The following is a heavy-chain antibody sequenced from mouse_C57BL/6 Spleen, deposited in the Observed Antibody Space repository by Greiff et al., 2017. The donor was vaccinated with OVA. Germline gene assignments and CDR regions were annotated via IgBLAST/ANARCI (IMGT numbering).Heavy chain of an antibody. CDR3: GRDDGSSGYFDV. CDR2: ISYDGSN. Sequence: ESGPGLVKPSQSLSLTCSVTGYSITSGYYWNWIRQFPGNKLEWMGYISYDGSNNYNPSLKNRIPITRDTSKNQFFLKLNSVTTEDTAAYYCGRDDGSSGYFDVWGTGTTVTVSA. V-gene: IGHV3-6*01. D-gene: IGHD1-1*01. J-gene: IGHJ1*03. CDR1: GYSITSGYY.